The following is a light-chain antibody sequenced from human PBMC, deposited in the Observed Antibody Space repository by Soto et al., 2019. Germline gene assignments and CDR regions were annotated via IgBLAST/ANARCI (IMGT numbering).Light chain of an antibody. CDR3: CSYTSSDTHLL. V-gene: IGLV2-14*01. CDR2: EVI. J-gene: IGLJ2*01. Sequence: QSALTQPASVSGSPGQSITISCTGSSSDVGGYNYVSWYQQHPGKAPKLLIYEVINRPSGVSSRFSGSKSGNTASLTISGLQAEDVADYYCCSYTSSDTHLLFGGGTKVTVL. CDR1: SSDVGGYNY.